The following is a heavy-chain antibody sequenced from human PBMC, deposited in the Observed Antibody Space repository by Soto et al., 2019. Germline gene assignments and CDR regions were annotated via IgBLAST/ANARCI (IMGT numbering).Heavy chain of an antibody. Sequence: EVQLVESGGGLVQPGGSLRLSCAASGFTFSSYWMSWVRQAPGKGLEWVANIKQDGSEKYYVDSVKGRFTISRDSAKNSLYLQMNRLRAEDTAVYYCARVIDIVVVVAAMVFDYWGQGTLVTVSS. V-gene: IGHV3-7*05. D-gene: IGHD2-15*01. CDR1: GFTFSSYW. CDR2: IKQDGSEK. CDR3: ARVIDIVVVVAAMVFDY. J-gene: IGHJ4*02.